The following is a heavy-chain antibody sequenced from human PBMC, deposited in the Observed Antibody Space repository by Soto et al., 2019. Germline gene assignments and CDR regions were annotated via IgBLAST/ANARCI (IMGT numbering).Heavy chain of an antibody. CDR2: IYYSGST. CDR1: GGSIGTYY. J-gene: IGHJ4*02. D-gene: IGHD2-2*01. CDR3: ARGPDCSSTSCAIDY. V-gene: IGHV4-59*12. Sequence: PSETLSLTCTVSGGSIGTYYWSWIRQPPGKGLEWIGYIYYSGSTNYNPSLKRRVSISVDTSKNQFSLKLSSVTAADTAVYYCARGPDCSSTSCAIDYWGQGTLVTVSS.